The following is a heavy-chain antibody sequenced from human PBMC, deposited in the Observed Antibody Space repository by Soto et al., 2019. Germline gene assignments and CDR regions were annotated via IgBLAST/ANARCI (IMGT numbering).Heavy chain of an antibody. V-gene: IGHV4-39*01. CDR1: GGSISSSSYY. CDR3: ARRSDFWSGYTYYYMDV. J-gene: IGHJ6*03. D-gene: IGHD3-3*01. Sequence: SETLSLTCTVSGGSISSSSYYWGWIRQPPGKGLEWIGSIYYSGSTYYNPSLKSRVTISVDTSKNQFSLKLSSVTAADTAVYYCARRSDFWSGYTYYYMDVWGKGTTVTVSS. CDR2: IYYSGST.